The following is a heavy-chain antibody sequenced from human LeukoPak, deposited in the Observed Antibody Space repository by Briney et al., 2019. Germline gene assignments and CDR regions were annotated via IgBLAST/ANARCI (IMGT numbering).Heavy chain of an antibody. CDR2: IYYSGNT. J-gene: IGHJ4*02. CDR3: ARQKGGEFDY. V-gene: IGHV4-59*08. D-gene: IGHD7-27*01. Sequence: SETLSLTCTVSGGSIGSFYWSWIRQPPGSGLEWIGFIYYSGNTNYNPSLKSRVTISIDTSKNQFSLKLNSVTAADTAVYYCARQKGGEFDYWGQGTLVTVSS. CDR1: GGSIGSFY.